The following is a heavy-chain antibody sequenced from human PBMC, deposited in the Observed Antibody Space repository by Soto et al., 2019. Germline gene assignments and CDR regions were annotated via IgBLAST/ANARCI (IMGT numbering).Heavy chain of an antibody. V-gene: IGHV4-30-4*01. CDR1: GDSISSVNHY. J-gene: IGHJ3*02. CDR2: IYHSGST. CDR3: AREKNHYDSIGYYPLDI. D-gene: IGHD3-22*01. Sequence: QVQLQESGPGLVKPSQTLSLTCTVSGDSISSVNHYWSWIRQPPGKGLEWIGYIYHSGSTYYNPSLKSRLTISIDTSKNQLSLKLSSVTAADTAVYYCAREKNHYDSIGYYPLDIWGQGTMVTVSS.